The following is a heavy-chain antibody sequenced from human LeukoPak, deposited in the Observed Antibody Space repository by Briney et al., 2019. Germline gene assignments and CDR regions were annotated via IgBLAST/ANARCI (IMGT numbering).Heavy chain of an antibody. CDR2: ISPNSGGT. D-gene: IGHD3-10*01. V-gene: IGHV1-2*02. CDR3: AREPSGSGGYDY. CDR1: VYIFTGYY. Sequence: GASVKVSCKASVYIFTGYYMHWVRQAPGQGLEWMAWISPNSGGTNNVQKFQGRVTVTRDTSISTDYMEINGLTSDDTALYYCAREPSGSGGYDYWGQGTLVTVSS. J-gene: IGHJ4*02.